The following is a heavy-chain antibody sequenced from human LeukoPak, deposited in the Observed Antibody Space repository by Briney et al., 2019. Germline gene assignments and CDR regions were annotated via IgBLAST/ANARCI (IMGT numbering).Heavy chain of an antibody. V-gene: IGHV1-3*01. J-gene: IGHJ4*02. CDR3: ASQNKLGPPFNA. D-gene: IGHD2-2*01. CDR2: INAGNNDI. Sequence: ASVKVSCKASEYTFNTYIIHWVRQASGQGLEWMGTINAGNNDIRYSQQLQGRVTISTDTSASTAYMELSSLRSEDTAMYYCASQNKLGPPFNAGGQGTLVTVSS. CDR1: EYTFNTYI.